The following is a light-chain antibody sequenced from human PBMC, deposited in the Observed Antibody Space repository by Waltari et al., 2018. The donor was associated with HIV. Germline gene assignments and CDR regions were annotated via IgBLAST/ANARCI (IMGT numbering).Light chain of an antibody. J-gene: IGLJ3*02. CDR1: SSDVGDYDY. CDR2: DVA. CDR3: CSYAGSYTWV. V-gene: IGLV2-11*01. Sequence: QSALTQPRSVSGSPGQSVTISCTGSSSDVGDYDYVSWFQQHPGKAPRLMIYDVANRPSGVPDRFSGSKSGNTASLTISGLQAEDEGDYFCCSYAGSYTWVFGGGTKLTVL.